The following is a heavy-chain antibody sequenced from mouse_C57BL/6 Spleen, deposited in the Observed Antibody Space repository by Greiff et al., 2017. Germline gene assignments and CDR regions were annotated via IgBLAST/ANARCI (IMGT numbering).Heavy chain of an antibody. CDR2: IYPGDGDT. V-gene: IGHV1-80*01. D-gene: IGHD2-5*01. CDR1: GYAFSSYW. CDR3: ARGGSKPSFDY. Sequence: QVQLQQSGAELVKPGASVQISCKASGYAFSSYWMNWVKQRPGKGLEWIGQIYPGDGDTNYNGKFKGKATLTADKSSSTAYMQLSSLTSEDSAVYFCARGGSKPSFDYWGQGTTLTVSS. J-gene: IGHJ2*01.